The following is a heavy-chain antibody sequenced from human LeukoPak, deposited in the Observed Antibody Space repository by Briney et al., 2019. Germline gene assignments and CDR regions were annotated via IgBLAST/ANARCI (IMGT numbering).Heavy chain of an antibody. CDR3: ARDRGGMATILAYYFDY. J-gene: IGHJ4*02. V-gene: IGHV1-2*02. Sequence: ASVKVSCKASGYTFTGYYMHWVRQAPGQGLEWMGWINPNSGGTNYSQKFQGRVTITRDTSASTAYMELSSLRSEDTAVYYCARDRGGMATILAYYFDYWGQGTLVTVSS. D-gene: IGHD5-24*01. CDR2: INPNSGGT. CDR1: GYTFTGYY.